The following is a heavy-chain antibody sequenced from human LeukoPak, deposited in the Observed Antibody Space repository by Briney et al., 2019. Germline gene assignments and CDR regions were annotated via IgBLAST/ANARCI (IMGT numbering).Heavy chain of an antibody. V-gene: IGHV1-18*01. J-gene: IGHJ6*03. CDR3: AREREYYYGSGSHTDYYYYYYMDV. CDR2: ISAYNGNT. Sequence: ASVKVSCKASGYTFTSYGISWVRQAPGQGLEWMGWISAYNGNTNYAQKLQGRVTMTTDTSTSTAYMELRSLRSDDTAVYYCAREREYYYGSGSHTDYYYYYYMDVWGKGTTVTISS. D-gene: IGHD3-10*01. CDR1: GYTFTSYG.